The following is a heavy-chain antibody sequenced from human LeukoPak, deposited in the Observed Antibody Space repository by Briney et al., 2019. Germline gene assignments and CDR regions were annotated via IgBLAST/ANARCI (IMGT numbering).Heavy chain of an antibody. CDR3: ARGARAGYNLEPFDY. J-gene: IGHJ4*02. D-gene: IGHD5-24*01. V-gene: IGHV4-59*08. Sequence: SETLSLTCTVSGGSMSSYYRSWIRQPPGKGLEWIGYIYYSGSTKYNPSLKSRVTISVDTSKNQFSLKLSSVTAAETAVYYCARGARAGYNLEPFDYWGQGTLVTVSS. CDR1: GGSMSSYY. CDR2: IYYSGST.